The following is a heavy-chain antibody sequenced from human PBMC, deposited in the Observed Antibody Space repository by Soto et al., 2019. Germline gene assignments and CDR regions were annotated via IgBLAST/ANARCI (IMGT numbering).Heavy chain of an antibody. D-gene: IGHD5-18*01. CDR3: SKGVSQYTPLALFDY. V-gene: IGHV3-23*01. Sequence: PGWSLRLSCAASGFTFSSYAMSWVRQAPGKGLEWVSTISGSDGRTYSTDSVKGRFTISRDNSRNTAYLQMNRLRVEDTAVYYCSKGVSQYTPLALFDYWGRGTLVTVSS. J-gene: IGHJ4*02. CDR1: GFTFSSYA. CDR2: ISGSDGRT.